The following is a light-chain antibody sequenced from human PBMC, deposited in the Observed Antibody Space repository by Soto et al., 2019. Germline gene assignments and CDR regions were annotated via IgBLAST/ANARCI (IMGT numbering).Light chain of an antibody. CDR1: QTISDY. Sequence: DIQMTQSPSSLSASIGDRVTITCRASQTISDYLNWYQHKAGKAPRLLIYGSSRLQRGVPSRFSGSGSGTDFTLTISSLEPEDFATYYCQQSYSYYTFGQGTRLEIK. CDR2: GSS. CDR3: QQSYSYYT. V-gene: IGKV1-39*01. J-gene: IGKJ2*01.